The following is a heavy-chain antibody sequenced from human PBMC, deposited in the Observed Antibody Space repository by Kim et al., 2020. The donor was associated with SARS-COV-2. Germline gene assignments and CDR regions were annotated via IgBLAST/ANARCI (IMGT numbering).Heavy chain of an antibody. D-gene: IGHD2-15*01. CDR3: ARGVVVAAFDYGMYV. CDR2: INHSGST. J-gene: IGHJ6*02. Sequence: SETLSLTCGVFGGSFSGYYWSWIRQPPGKGLEWIGEINHSGSTNYKPSLRSRVTISVDTSKNQFSLKLSSLTAADTAVYYCARGVVVAAFDYGMYVWGQG. CDR1: GGSFSGYY. V-gene: IGHV4-34*01.